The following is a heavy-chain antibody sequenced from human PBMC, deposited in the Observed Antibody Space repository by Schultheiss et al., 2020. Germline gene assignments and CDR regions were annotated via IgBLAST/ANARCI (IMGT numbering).Heavy chain of an antibody. D-gene: IGHD3-10*01. CDR1: GGSISSYY. CDR2: IYYSGST. J-gene: IGHJ6*02. V-gene: IGHV4-59*12. Sequence: TLSLTCTVSGGSISSYYWSWIRQPPGKGLEWIGYIYYSGSTNYNPSLKSRVTISVDTSKNQFSLKLSSVTPEDTAVYYCAREWFRESIGFYYYYGMDVWGQGTTVTVSS. CDR3: AREWFRESIGFYYYYGMDV.